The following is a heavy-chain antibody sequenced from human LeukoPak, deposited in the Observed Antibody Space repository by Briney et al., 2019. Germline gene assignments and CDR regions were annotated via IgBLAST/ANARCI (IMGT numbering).Heavy chain of an antibody. D-gene: IGHD2-2*01. Sequence: SVKVSCKASGGTFSSYAINWVRQAPGQGLEWMGGIIPIFGTANYAQKFQDRVTITSDESTSTAYMELSSLRSEDTAIYYCASRLYCSNTRCRNFPFAYWGQGTLVTVSS. CDR1: GGTFSSYA. CDR3: ASRLYCSNTRCRNFPFAY. CDR2: IIPIFGTA. V-gene: IGHV1-69*13. J-gene: IGHJ4*02.